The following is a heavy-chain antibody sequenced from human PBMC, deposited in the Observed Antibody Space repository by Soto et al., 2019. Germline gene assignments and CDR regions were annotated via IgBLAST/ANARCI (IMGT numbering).Heavy chain of an antibody. CDR3: ARDDPFLPGHDAFDI. CDR2: ISAYNGNT. Sequence: GASVKVSCKASGYTFTSYGISWVRQAPGQGLEWMGWISAYNGNTNYAQKLRGRVTMTTDTSTSTAYMELRSLRSDDTAVYYCARDDPFLPGHDAFDIWGQGTMVTVSS. D-gene: IGHD2-21*01. CDR1: GYTFTSYG. J-gene: IGHJ3*02. V-gene: IGHV1-18*01.